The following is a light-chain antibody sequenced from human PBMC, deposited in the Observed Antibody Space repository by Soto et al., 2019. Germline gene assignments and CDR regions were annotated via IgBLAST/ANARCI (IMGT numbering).Light chain of an antibody. CDR1: QSVGSRH. Sequence: EIVLTQSPGPLSLCPVERATLSCRASQSVGSRHLAWYQQKPGQAPRLLIYGASSRATGIPARFSGSGSGADVTLTISSLENEDCALYYCQQPINWTLTFGGGTKVDNK. CDR2: GAS. CDR3: QQPINWTLT. J-gene: IGKJ4*01. V-gene: IGKV3D-20*02.